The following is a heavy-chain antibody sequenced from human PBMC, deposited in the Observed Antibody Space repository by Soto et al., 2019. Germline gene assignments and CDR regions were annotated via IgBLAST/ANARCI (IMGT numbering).Heavy chain of an antibody. CDR1: GGSFSGYY. Sequence: PSETLSLTCAVYGGSFSGYYWSWIRQPPGKGLEWIGEINHSGSTNYNPSLKSRVTISVDTSKNQFSLKLSSVTAADTAVYYCAGHIAVAGHYYYGMDVWGQGTTVTVSS. CDR3: AGHIAVAGHYYYGMDV. CDR2: INHSGST. J-gene: IGHJ6*02. V-gene: IGHV4-34*01. D-gene: IGHD6-19*01.